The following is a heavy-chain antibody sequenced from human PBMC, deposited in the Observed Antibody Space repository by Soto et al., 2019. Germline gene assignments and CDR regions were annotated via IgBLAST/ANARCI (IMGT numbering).Heavy chain of an antibody. CDR2: IYHSGST. CDR3: ARGAVAGTRYYYGMDV. J-gene: IGHJ6*02. D-gene: IGHD6-19*01. CDR1: GGSISSGGYS. V-gene: IGHV4-30-2*01. Sequence: SETLSLTCAVSGGSISSGGYSWSWIRQPPGKGLEWIGYIYHSGSTYYNPSLKSRVTISVDRSKNQFSLKLSSVTAADTAVYYCARGAVAGTRYYYGMDVWGQGTTVTVSS.